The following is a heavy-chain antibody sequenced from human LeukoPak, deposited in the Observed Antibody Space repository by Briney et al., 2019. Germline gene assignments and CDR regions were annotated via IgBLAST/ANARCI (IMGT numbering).Heavy chain of an antibody. CDR2: ISHSGST. Sequence: TSETLSLTCAVYGGSFSGYYWSWIRQPPGKGLEWIGEISHSGSTNYNPSLKSRVTISVDTSKNQFSLKLSSVTAADTAVYYCARAKPGSGRVHSIRYYYYGMDVWGQGTTVTVSS. CDR3: ARAKPGSGRVHSIRYYYYGMDV. V-gene: IGHV4-34*01. J-gene: IGHJ6*02. CDR1: GGSFSGYY. D-gene: IGHD3-10*01.